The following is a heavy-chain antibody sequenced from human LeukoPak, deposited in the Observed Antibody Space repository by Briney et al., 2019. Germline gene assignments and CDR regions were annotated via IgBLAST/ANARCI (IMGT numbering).Heavy chain of an antibody. CDR2: ISSSGSTI. CDR3: ATRFDYYGSGSYPEYFQH. D-gene: IGHD3-10*01. V-gene: IGHV3-11*01. CDR1: GFTFSDYY. Sequence: PGGSLRLSWAASGFTFSDYYMSWIRQAPGEGLEWVSYISSSGSTIYYADSVKGRFTISRDNAKNSLYLQMNSLRAEDTAVYYCATRFDYYGSGSYPEYFQHWGQGTLVTVSS. J-gene: IGHJ1*01.